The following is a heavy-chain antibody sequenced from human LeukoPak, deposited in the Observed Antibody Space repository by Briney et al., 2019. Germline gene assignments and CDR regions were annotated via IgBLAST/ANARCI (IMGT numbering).Heavy chain of an antibody. CDR1: AYTFISHG. CDR2: MNPNSGNT. Sequence: ASVKVSCKASAYTFISHGISWVRQATGQGLEWMGWMNPNSGNTGYAQKFQGRVTMTRNTSISTAYMELSSLRSEDTAVYYCATDDFDYWGQGTLVTVSS. V-gene: IGHV1-8*02. CDR3: ATDDFDY. J-gene: IGHJ4*02.